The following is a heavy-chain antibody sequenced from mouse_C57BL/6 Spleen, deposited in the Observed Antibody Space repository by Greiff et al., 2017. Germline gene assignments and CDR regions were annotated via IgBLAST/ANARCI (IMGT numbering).Heavy chain of an antibody. D-gene: IGHD4-1*01. CDR2: IDPETGGT. Sequence: VQLQQSGAELVRPGASVTLSCKASGYTFTDYEMHWVQQTPVHGLEWIGAIDPETGGTAYNQKFKGKAILTADKSSSTAYMELRSLTSEDSAVYYCTRGELTGTYFDYWGQGTTLTASS. J-gene: IGHJ2*01. CDR3: TRGELTGTYFDY. CDR1: GYTFTDYE. V-gene: IGHV1-15*01.